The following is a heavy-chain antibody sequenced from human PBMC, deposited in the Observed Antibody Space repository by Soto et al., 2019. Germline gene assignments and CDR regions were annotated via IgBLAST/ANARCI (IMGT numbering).Heavy chain of an antibody. CDR1: GYSFTNND. V-gene: IGHV1-8*01. D-gene: IGHD3-16*01. J-gene: IGHJ5*02. CDR2: MNPGSGDT. CDR3: ARMATFGSLNWFDP. Sequence: ASLKVSCKASGYSFTNNDVSWVRQATGQGLEWMGWMNPGSGDTGYAQKFQGRVTMTRDISIATAYMELSSLRSDDTAIYYCARMATFGSLNWFDPWGQGTLVTVSS.